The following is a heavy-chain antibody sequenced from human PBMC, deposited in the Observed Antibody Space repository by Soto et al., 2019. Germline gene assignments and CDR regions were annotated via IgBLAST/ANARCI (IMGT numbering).Heavy chain of an antibody. Sequence: QVQLVQSGAEVKKPGSSVKVSCKASGGTFNNNAISWERQAPGQGLEWMGGIIPILGTANYAQKFRGRVTITADESTSTGYIDLSSLRSEDTAVYSCARPYDSSDYYGCGMDFWGQGTTVTFSS. D-gene: IGHD3-22*01. J-gene: IGHJ6*02. CDR2: IIPILGTA. CDR1: GGTFNNNA. V-gene: IGHV1-69*01. CDR3: ARPYDSSDYYGCGMDF.